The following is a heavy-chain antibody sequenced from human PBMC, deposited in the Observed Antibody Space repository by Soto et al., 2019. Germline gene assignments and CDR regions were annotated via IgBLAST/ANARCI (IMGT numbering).Heavy chain of an antibody. Sequence: QVQLVQSGAEVKKPGSSVKVSCKASGGTFSSYTISWVRQAPGQGLEWRGRIIPILGIANYAQKFQGRVTITADKSTSTAYMELSSLRSEDTAVYYCARKTAYCSGGSCSDILDYWGQGTLVTVSA. CDR2: IIPILGIA. CDR3: ARKTAYCSGGSCSDILDY. J-gene: IGHJ4*02. V-gene: IGHV1-69*02. D-gene: IGHD2-15*01. CDR1: GGTFSSYT.